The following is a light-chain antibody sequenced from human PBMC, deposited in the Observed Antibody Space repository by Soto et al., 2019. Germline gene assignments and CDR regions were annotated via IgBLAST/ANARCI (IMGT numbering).Light chain of an antibody. CDR3: EQYNSYSWT. CDR1: QSISSW. V-gene: IGKV1-5*01. Sequence: DIQMTQSPSTLSASVGDRVTITCRASQSISSWVAWYQQKPGKAPKLLIYDASSLESGVPSRCSGSGSGTEFPLTISSLQPDDFATYFCEQYNSYSWTFGQGTKVEIK. CDR2: DAS. J-gene: IGKJ1*01.